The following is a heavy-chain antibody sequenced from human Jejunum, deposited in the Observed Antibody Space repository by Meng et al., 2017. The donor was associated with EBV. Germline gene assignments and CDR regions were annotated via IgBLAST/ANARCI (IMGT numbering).Heavy chain of an antibody. V-gene: IGHV4-34*02. CDR1: RGSFSGYY. J-gene: IGHJ4*02. Sequence: QGQLQQWGAGLLKPSETLPLTCAAYRGSFSGYYWSWIRQHPGKGLEWIGEINHSGSTNYNPSLRSRVTISVETSKNQFSLRPNSVTAADTAVYYCARVAFSYTTRSLDSWGQGTLVTVSS. CDR3: ARVAFSYTTRSLDS. D-gene: IGHD3-16*02. CDR2: INHSGST.